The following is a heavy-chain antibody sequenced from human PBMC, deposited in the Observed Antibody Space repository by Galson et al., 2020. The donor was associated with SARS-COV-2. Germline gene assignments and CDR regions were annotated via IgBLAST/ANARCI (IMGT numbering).Heavy chain of an antibody. CDR1: VESLSNYY. Sequence: SQTLSLTCALYVESLSNYYLTWIRQPQGKGLEWIGEIHHSGRTKYNPSLKSRVTISTDTSKNQFSLKLNSVTAADTAVYYCARASVAENWFDPWGQGTLVTVSS. D-gene: IGHD2-21*01. CDR3: ARASVAENWFDP. CDR2: IHHSGRT. V-gene: IGHV4-34*01. J-gene: IGHJ5*02.